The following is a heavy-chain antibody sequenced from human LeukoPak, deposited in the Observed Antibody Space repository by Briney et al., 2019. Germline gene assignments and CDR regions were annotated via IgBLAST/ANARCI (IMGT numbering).Heavy chain of an antibody. J-gene: IGHJ5*02. CDR1: GFTFSSYW. D-gene: IGHD2-15*01. CDR3: ARDPRNVGLAP. Sequence: GGSLRLSCAASGFTFSSYWMHWVRQAPGKGLVWVSRINSDGSSTSYADVVKGRFTMSRDNVKNTLYLQMNSLRVEDTAVYYCARDPRNVGLAPWGQGTLVTVSS. V-gene: IGHV3-74*01. CDR2: INSDGSST.